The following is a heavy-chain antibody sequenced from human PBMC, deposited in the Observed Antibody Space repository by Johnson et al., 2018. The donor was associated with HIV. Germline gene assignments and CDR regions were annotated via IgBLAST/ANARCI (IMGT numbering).Heavy chain of an antibody. CDR1: GFTFSSYC. D-gene: IGHD5-18*01. V-gene: IGHV3-33*06. Sequence: QVQVLESGGGVVRPGGSLRLSCAASGFTFSSYCMHWVRQAPGKGLEWVAGIWCGGSNKYYADSVKGRFTISRDNSKNTLYLQMNSLRAEDTAVYYCAKDKVVTAMLSDAFDIWGQGTMVTVSS. CDR2: IWCGGSNK. CDR3: AKDKVVTAMLSDAFDI. J-gene: IGHJ3*02.